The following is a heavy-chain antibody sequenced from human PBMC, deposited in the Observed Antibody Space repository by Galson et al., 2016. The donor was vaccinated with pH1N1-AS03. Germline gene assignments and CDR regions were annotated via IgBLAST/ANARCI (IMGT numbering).Heavy chain of an antibody. J-gene: IGHJ4*02. CDR1: GYTFTNYA. CDR3: ARATDFYGNSGYYYYFDD. D-gene: IGHD3-22*01. Sequence: SVKVSCKASGYTFTNYAVHWVRQAPGQRLEWMGWINADNTDTKYSQKFQDRVTITRDTFATTAYMELSSLRSEDTAVYYCARATDFYGNSGYYYYFDDWGQGTLVTVSS. V-gene: IGHV1-3*01. CDR2: INADNTDT.